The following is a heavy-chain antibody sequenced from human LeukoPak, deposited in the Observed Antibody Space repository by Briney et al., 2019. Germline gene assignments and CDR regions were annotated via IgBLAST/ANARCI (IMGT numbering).Heavy chain of an antibody. CDR3: AAPAAGTGRGFQH. CDR2: INHSGST. J-gene: IGHJ1*01. Sequence: SETLSLTCAVYGGSFSGYYWSWIRQPPGKGLEWIGEINHSGSTNYNPSLKSRVTISVDTSKNQFSLRLSSVTAADTAVYYCAAPAAGTGRGFQHWGQGTLVTVSS. V-gene: IGHV4-34*01. D-gene: IGHD6-13*01. CDR1: GGSFSGYY.